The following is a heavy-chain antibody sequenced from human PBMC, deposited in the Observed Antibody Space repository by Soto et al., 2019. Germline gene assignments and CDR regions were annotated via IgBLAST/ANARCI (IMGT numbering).Heavy chain of an antibody. V-gene: IGHV3-15*07. CDR1: GFTFSNAW. CDR2: IKSKTDGGTT. J-gene: IGHJ6*02. CDR3: TTVIDSAYYDFWSGYRVDYYGMDV. Sequence: GGSLRLSCAASGFTFSNAWMNWVRQAPGKGLEWVGRIKSKTDGGTTDYAAPVKGRLTISRDDSKNTLYLQMNSLKTEDTAVYYCTTVIDSAYYDFWSGYRVDYYGMDVWGQGTTVTVSS. D-gene: IGHD3-3*01.